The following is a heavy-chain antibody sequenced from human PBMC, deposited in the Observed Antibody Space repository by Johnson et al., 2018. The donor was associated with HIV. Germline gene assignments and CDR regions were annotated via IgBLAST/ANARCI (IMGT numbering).Heavy chain of an antibody. D-gene: IGHD3-16*01. J-gene: IGHJ3*01. CDR2: ISSSGSTI. V-gene: IGHV3-11*04. CDR3: ARANLSPFGGVNDAFDV. Sequence: QVQLVESGGGLVKPGGSLRLSCAASGFTFRDYYMNWMRQAPGKGLEWVSHISSSGSTIYYAASVKGRFTISRDNSKNILYLQMNSLRPEDTAVYYCARANLSPFGGVNDAFDVWGQGTMVTVSS. CDR1: GFTFRDYY.